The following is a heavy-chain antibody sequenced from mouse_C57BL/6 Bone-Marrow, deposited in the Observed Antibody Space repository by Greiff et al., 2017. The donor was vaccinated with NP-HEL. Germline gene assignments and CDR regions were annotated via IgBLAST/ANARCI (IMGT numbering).Heavy chain of an antibody. CDR2: IDPEDGET. CDR1: GFNIKDYY. D-gene: IGHD2-10*01. Sequence: EVQLQQSGAELVKPGASVKLSCTASGFNIKDYYMHWVKQRTEQGLEWIGRIDPEDGETQYAPKFQGKATITADTSSNTAYLQLSSLTSEDTAVYYCARPTTYFDHWGQGTTLTVSS. CDR3: ARPTTYFDH. V-gene: IGHV14-2*01. J-gene: IGHJ2*01.